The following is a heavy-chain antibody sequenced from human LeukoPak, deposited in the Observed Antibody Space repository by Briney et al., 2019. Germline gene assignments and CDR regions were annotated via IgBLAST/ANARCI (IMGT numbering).Heavy chain of an antibody. Sequence: PSETLSLTCTVSGGSISSYYWTWIRQPPGEGLEWIGYIYYSGSTNYNPSLKSRVTISVDTSKNQFSLKLSSVTAADTAVYYCARANSGWSINFDYWDQGTLVTVSS. CDR2: IYYSGST. CDR3: ARANSGWSINFDY. CDR1: GGSISSYY. V-gene: IGHV4-59*12. J-gene: IGHJ4*02. D-gene: IGHD6-19*01.